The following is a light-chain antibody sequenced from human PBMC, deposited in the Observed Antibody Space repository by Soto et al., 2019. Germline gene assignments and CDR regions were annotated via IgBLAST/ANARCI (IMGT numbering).Light chain of an antibody. CDR3: QQYNKWPQT. CDR1: RSVAND. J-gene: IGKJ5*01. CDR2: GAS. V-gene: IGKV3-15*01. Sequence: EIVMTQSPATLSVSPGERATLSCRASRSVANDLAWYQHKPGQAPRLLTHGASTRATGIPARFSGVGSGTEFTLTISSLQSEDFAVYYCQQYNKWPQTFGQGTRLEI.